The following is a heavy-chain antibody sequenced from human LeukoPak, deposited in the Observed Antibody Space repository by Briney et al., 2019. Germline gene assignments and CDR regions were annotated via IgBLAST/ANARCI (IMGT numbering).Heavy chain of an antibody. CDR3: AKDSGTYYKAFDI. D-gene: IGHD1-26*01. V-gene: IGHV3-23*01. J-gene: IGHJ3*02. CDR1: GFTFSDYW. CDR2: ILSGGST. Sequence: GGSLRLSCAASGFTFSDYWMHWVRQAPGKGLEWVSAILSGGSTYYADSVKGRFTISRDNSKNTLYLQVNNLRAEDTALYYCAKDSGTYYKAFDIWGQGTMVTVSS.